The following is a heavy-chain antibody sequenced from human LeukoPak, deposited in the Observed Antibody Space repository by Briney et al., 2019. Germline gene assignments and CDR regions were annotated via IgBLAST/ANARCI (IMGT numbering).Heavy chain of an antibody. CDR1: GYTLTELS. Sequence: ASVKVSCKVSGYTLTELSMHWVRQSPGKGLEWMGGFDPEDGETIYAQKFQGRVTMTEDTSTDTAYMELSSLRSEDTAVYYCATQVDYSGGSCYYYFDYWGQGTLVTVSS. J-gene: IGHJ4*02. D-gene: IGHD2-15*01. V-gene: IGHV1-24*01. CDR3: ATQVDYSGGSCYYYFDY. CDR2: FDPEDGET.